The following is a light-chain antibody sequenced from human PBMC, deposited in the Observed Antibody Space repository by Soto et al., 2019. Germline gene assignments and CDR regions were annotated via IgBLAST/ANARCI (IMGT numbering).Light chain of an antibody. CDR2: GAS. CDR3: QHHNSYSQT. Sequence: DIQMTQSPPTLSASVGDRVTITCRASQSIRHYLAWYQQMPGKAPKLLIYGASTLQSGVPSRFSGSESGTEFTLTISSLQPDDFGTYFCQHHNSYSQTFGQGTKV. V-gene: IGKV1-5*01. CDR1: QSIRHY. J-gene: IGKJ1*01.